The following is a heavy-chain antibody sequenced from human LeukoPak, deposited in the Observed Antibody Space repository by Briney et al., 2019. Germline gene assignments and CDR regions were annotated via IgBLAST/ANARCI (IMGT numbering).Heavy chain of an antibody. V-gene: IGHV1-69*13. J-gene: IGHJ4*02. CDR1: GCIFISYA. Sequence: SVKVSCKSSGCIFISYAISWVRQAPGQGLEGMGVIIPIFGTADYAQKFQGRVTITADESRSTAYMELSSLRSEDTAVYYCARANPMSSGYYQLFDYWGQGTLVTVSS. CDR3: ARANPMSSGYYQLFDY. D-gene: IGHD3-22*01. CDR2: IIPIFGTA.